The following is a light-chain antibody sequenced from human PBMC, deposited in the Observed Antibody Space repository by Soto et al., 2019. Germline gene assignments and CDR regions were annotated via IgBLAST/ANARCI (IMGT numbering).Light chain of an antibody. CDR3: ATWDDDLYTPI. CDR1: SSNIGDNP. V-gene: IGLV1-44*01. J-gene: IGLJ2*01. CDR2: IND. Sequence: QSALTQPPSASGTPGQRVTISCSGSSSNIGDNPVNWYQQVPGAAPKLLIYINDQRPSGVPDRFSGSKSGTSASLAITGLRSDDEADYYCATWDDDLYTPIIGGGTKVTVL.